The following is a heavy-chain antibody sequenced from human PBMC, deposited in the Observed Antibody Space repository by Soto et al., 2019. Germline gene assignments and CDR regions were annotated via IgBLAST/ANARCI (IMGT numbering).Heavy chain of an antibody. CDR2: IYPGDSDT. CDR3: ARPLHQGESRLSLTY. J-gene: IGHJ4*02. CDR1: GYIFTTYW. V-gene: IGHV5-51*01. Sequence: PGESLKISCKGSGYIFTTYWIAWVRQMPGKGLEWMGIIYPGDSDTRYSPSFQGQVIISADKSISTAYLQWSSLKASDTAMYYCARPLHQGESRLSLTYWGQGTLVTVSS. D-gene: IGHD3-16*01.